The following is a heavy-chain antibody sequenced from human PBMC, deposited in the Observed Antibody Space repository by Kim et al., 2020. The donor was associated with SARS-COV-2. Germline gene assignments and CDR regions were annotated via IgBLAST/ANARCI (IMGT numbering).Heavy chain of an antibody. V-gene: IGHV4-31*03. D-gene: IGHD3-9*01. CDR1: GGSISSGGYY. J-gene: IGHJ6*02. CDR2: IYYSGST. Sequence: SETLSLTCTVSGGSISSGGYYWSWIRQHPGKGLEWIGYIYYSGSTYYNPSLKSRVTISVDTSKNQFSLKLSSVTAADTAVYYCARGGATAARYFDWSSLGADYYYYYGMDVWGQGTTVTVSS. CDR3: ARGGATAARYFDWSSLGADYYYYYGMDV.